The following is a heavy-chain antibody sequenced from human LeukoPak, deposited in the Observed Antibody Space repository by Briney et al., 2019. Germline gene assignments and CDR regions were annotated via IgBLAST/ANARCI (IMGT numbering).Heavy chain of an antibody. CDR2: INPNSGGT. CDR3: AREAHPAYCGGDCVGASFDY. CDR1: GYTFTGYY. V-gene: IGHV1-2*02. Sequence: GASVKVSCKASGYTFTGYYMHWVRQAPGQGLEWMGWINPNSGGTNYAQKFQGRVTMTRDTSISTAYMELSRLRSDDTAVYYCAREAHPAYCGGDCVGASFDYWGQGTLVTVSS. J-gene: IGHJ4*02. D-gene: IGHD2-21*02.